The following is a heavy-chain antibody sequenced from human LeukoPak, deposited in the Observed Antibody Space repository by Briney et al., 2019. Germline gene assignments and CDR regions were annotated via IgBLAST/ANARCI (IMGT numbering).Heavy chain of an antibody. CDR1: EFTFSTYG. J-gene: IGHJ4*02. CDR3: AKDRYSGLNTIDY. Sequence: GGSLRLSCAASEFTFSTYGMHWVRQAPGKGLEWVAVISYDGSYKFYADSAKGRFTISRDNSKSTLYLQMNSLRAEDTAVYYCAKDRYSGLNTIDYWGQGTLVTVSS. CDR2: ISYDGSYK. D-gene: IGHD6-13*01. V-gene: IGHV3-30*18.